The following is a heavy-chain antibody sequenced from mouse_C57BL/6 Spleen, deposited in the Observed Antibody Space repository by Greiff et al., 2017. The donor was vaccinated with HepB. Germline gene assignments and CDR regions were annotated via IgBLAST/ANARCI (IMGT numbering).Heavy chain of an antibody. CDR3: ARMFTTVVANYYAMDY. CDR2: IWWDDDK. V-gene: IGHV8-8*01. D-gene: IGHD1-1*01. CDR1: GFSLSTFGMG. Sequence: QVTLKESGPGILQPSQTLSLTCSFSGFSLSTFGMGVGWIRQPSGKGLEWLAHIWWDDDKYYNPALKSRLTISKDTSKNQVFLKIANVDTADTATYYCARMFTTVVANYYAMDYWGQGTSVTVSS. J-gene: IGHJ4*01.